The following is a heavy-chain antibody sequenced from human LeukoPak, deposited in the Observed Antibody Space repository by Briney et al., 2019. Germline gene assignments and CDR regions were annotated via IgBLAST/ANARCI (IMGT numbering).Heavy chain of an antibody. CDR3: ARDHTVGAKPHAFDI. V-gene: IGHV1-8*03. CDR1: GYTFTSYD. CDR2: MNPNSGNT. D-gene: IGHD1-26*01. Sequence: ASVKVSCKASGYTFTSYDINWVRQATGQGLEWMGWMNPNSGNTGYAQKFQGRVTITRNTSISTAYMELSSLRSDDTAVYYCARDHTVGAKPHAFDIWGQGTMVTVSS. J-gene: IGHJ3*02.